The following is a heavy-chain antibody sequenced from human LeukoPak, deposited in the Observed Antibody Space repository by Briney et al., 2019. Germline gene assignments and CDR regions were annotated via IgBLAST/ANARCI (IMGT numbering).Heavy chain of an antibody. V-gene: IGHV3-21*04. D-gene: IGHD3-10*02. J-gene: IGHJ3*02. Sequence: GGSLRLSCAASGFTFSSYGMHWVRQAPGKGLEWVSSISPESNFIYQADSVKGRFTISRDNAKNSLYLQMESLRVEDTAVYYCAKDRHTMSDAFDIWGQGTMVTVSS. CDR1: GFTFSSYG. CDR2: ISPESNFI. CDR3: AKDRHTMSDAFDI.